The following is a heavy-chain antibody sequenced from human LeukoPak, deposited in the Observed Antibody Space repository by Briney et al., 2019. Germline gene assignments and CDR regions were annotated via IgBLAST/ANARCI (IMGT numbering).Heavy chain of an antibody. Sequence: GGSLRLSCAASGFTFSDYYMSWVRQAPGKGLELVSAISGSGGSTYYADSVKGRFTISRDNSKNTLYLQMNSLRAEDTAVYYCANFYYDSSGYYLFDYWGQGTLVTVSS. CDR1: GFTFSDYY. CDR2: ISGSGGST. CDR3: ANFYYDSSGYYLFDY. J-gene: IGHJ4*02. V-gene: IGHV3-23*01. D-gene: IGHD3-22*01.